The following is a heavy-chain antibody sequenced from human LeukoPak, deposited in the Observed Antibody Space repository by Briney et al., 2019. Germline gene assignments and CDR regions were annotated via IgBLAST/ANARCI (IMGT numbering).Heavy chain of an antibody. V-gene: IGHV3-30-3*01. CDR3: ARGLLGFGESLFDY. CDR1: GFTFSSYA. CDR2: ISYDGSNK. J-gene: IGHJ4*02. D-gene: IGHD3-10*01. Sequence: GGSLRLSCAASGFTFSSYAMHWVRQAPGKGLEWVAVISYDGSNKYYADSVKGRFTISRDNSKNSLYLQMNSLRAEDTAVYYCARGLLGFGESLFDYWGQGTLVTVSS.